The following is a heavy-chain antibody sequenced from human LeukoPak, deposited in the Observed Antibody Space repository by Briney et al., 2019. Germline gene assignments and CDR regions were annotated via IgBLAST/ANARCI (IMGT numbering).Heavy chain of an antibody. Sequence: GGSLRLSCAASGFTFSSYSFNWVRQAPGPGLERVALIRHDGTETYHADSMKGRFTISRDDSKSTFYLQMNSLRPEDTAVYYCAKANRDHLSHYYGVDVWGPGTTV. D-gene: IGHD3-10*01. CDR3: AKANRDHLSHYYGVDV. CDR2: IRHDGTET. CDR1: GFTFSSYS. J-gene: IGHJ6*02. V-gene: IGHV3-30*02.